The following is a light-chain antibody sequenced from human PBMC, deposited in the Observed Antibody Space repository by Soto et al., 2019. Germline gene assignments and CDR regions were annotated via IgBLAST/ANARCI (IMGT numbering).Light chain of an antibody. CDR3: QQYDRTPLT. V-gene: IGKV4-1*01. CDR1: QNLLYSSNNKNS. Sequence: DIVMTQSPDSLAVSLGESATINCKSSQNLLYSSNNKNSLAWYQQKPGHPPKLLIYWASTRESGVPDRFSGSGSGTDFTLTISSLQAEDVAVYYCQQYDRTPLTFGGGTKVAIK. CDR2: WAS. J-gene: IGKJ4*01.